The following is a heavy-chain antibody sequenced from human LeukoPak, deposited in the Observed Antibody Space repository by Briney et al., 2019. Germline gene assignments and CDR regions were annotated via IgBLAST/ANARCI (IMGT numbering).Heavy chain of an antibody. CDR3: ARSQLRYYYGSGRSKTPLAFDI. CDR1: GGSISTYY. CDR2: IHNSGST. J-gene: IGHJ3*02. Sequence: SETLSLTCTVSGGSISTYYWSWIRQPAGKGLEWIGRIHNSGSTDYNPSLKSRVTMSLDTSKNQFPLKLTSVTAADTAVYYCARSQLRYYYGSGRSKTPLAFDIWGQGTMVTVSS. V-gene: IGHV4-4*07. D-gene: IGHD3-10*01.